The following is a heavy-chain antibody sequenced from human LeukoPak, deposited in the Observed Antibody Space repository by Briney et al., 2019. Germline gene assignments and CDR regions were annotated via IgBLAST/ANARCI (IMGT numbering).Heavy chain of an antibody. Sequence: GGSLRLSCAASGFTFSSYSMNWVRQAPGKGLEWVSYISSSGSTIYYADSVKGRFTISRDNAKNSLYLQMNSLRAEDTAVYYCASYYDYVWGSYRPRYYFDYWGQGTLVTVSS. D-gene: IGHD3-16*02. CDR2: ISSSGSTI. V-gene: IGHV3-48*04. CDR1: GFTFSSYS. J-gene: IGHJ4*02. CDR3: ASYYDYVWGSYRPRYYFDY.